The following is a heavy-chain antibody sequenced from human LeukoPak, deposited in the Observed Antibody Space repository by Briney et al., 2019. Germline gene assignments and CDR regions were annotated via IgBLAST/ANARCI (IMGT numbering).Heavy chain of an antibody. CDR3: ARLYGGYSYGYFDY. CDR2: IYYSGST. Sequence: SSETLSLTCIVSGGSISSYYWSWIRQPPGKGLEWIGYIYYSGSTNYNPSLKSRVTISVDTSKNQFSLKLSSVTAADTAVYYCARLYGGYSYGYFDYWGQGTLVTVSS. V-gene: IGHV4-59*08. D-gene: IGHD5-18*01. CDR1: GGSISSYY. J-gene: IGHJ4*02.